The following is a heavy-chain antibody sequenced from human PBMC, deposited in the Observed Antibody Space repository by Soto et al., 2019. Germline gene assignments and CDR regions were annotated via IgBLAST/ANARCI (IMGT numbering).Heavy chain of an antibody. CDR3: ARGMDFWSGTALRVFDY. J-gene: IGHJ4*02. V-gene: IGHV1-3*01. CDR1: GYTFTSYA. CDR2: INAGNGNT. D-gene: IGHD3-3*01. Sequence: QVQLVQSGAEVKKPGASVKVSCKASGYTFTSYAMHWVRQAPGQRREWMGWINAGNGNTKYSQKFQGRVTITRDTSASKAYMELSSLRSEDTAVYYCARGMDFWSGTALRVFDYWGQGDLVTVSS.